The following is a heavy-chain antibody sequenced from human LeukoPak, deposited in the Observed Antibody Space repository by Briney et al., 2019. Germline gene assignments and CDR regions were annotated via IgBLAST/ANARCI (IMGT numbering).Heavy chain of an antibody. J-gene: IGHJ2*01. CDR2: IGVTGDT. D-gene: IGHD2-15*01. V-gene: IGHV3-13*01. CDR1: GFTYSKDD. CDR3: TKEFCGSRAACAGCSYYDF. Sequence: GGSLRLSCAASGFTYSKDDFHWVRQAPGKGLEWVAAIGVTGDTYYEDSVKSRFTISREDAANYLYLQMRSLGAGDTALYYCTKEFCGSRAACAGCSYYDFWGRGALVTVSS.